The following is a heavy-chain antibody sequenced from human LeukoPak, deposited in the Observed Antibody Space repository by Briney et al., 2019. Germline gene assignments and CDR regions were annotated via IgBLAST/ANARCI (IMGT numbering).Heavy chain of an antibody. Sequence: GGSLRLSCAASGFTFSSFAMSWVRQAPGKGLEWVSTISGSGGSTYYADSVRGRFTISRDNSKNTLYLQMNSLRAEDTAVYYCAKVFPYYDSSGRYFDYWGQGTLVTVSS. D-gene: IGHD3-22*01. J-gene: IGHJ4*02. CDR1: GFTFSSFA. V-gene: IGHV3-23*01. CDR3: AKVFPYYDSSGRYFDY. CDR2: ISGSGGST.